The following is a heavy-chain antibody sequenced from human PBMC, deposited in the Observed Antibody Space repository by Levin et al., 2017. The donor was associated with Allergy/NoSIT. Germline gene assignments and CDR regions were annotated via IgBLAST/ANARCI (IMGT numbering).Heavy chain of an antibody. D-gene: IGHD4-11*01. V-gene: IGHV3-30-3*01. CDR1: GFTFSNYA. CDR3: ARGFYDSNPDY. J-gene: IGHJ4*02. CDR2: ISYDGSNK. Sequence: AGGSLRLSCAASGFTFSNYAIHWVRQAPGKGLEWVAVISYDGSNKYYADSAKGRFTISRDNSKSTLFLQMNSLRAEDTAVYFCARGFYDSNPDYWGQGTLVNVSS.